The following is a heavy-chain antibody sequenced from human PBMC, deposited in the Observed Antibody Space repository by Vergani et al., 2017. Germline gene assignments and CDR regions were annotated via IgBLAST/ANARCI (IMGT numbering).Heavy chain of an antibody. CDR1: ESSFISNE. V-gene: IGHV5-51*01. D-gene: IGHD2-21*02. CDR2: INPIDSKI. J-gene: IGHJ4*02. CDR3: TTHLQCGDGDCFHFDH. Sequence: EVMLVQSGAEVKKPGESLKISCKYSESSFISNEIAWVRQMSGKGLQWMGNINPIDSKIAYSPSFQGQAIMSLDKSITTAYLQRRSLKASDTAIYYCTTHLQCGDGDCFHFDHWGQGTQVTVSS.